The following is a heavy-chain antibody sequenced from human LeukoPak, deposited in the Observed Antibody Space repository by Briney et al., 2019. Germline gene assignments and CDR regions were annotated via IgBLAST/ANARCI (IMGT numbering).Heavy chain of an antibody. CDR1: GCSFSSYY. CDR2: IYYSGST. CDR3: ARGLVDY. Sequence: SETLSLTCTVSGCSFSSYYWSWIRQPPGKGLEWIGYIYYSGSTNYNPSPKSRVTISVDTSKNQFSLKLRSVTAAETAVYYCARGLVDYWGQGTLVTVSS. J-gene: IGHJ4*02. D-gene: IGHD2-8*02. V-gene: IGHV4-59*01.